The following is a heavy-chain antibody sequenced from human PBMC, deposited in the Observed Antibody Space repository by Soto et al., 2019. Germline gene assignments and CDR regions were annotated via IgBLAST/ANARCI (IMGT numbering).Heavy chain of an antibody. J-gene: IGHJ5*02. CDR1: GFSLSTSGVG. Sequence: QITLKESGPTLVKPTQTLTLTCTFSGFSLSTSGVGVGWIRQPPGKALEWLALIYWNDDKRYSPSLKSRLTITNDTSKNQVVLTMTNMDPVDTATYYSAHRQGQGQWLVRRQVDWFEPWGQGTLVTVSS. CDR2: IYWNDDK. V-gene: IGHV2-5*01. CDR3: AHRQGQGQWLVRRQVDWFEP. D-gene: IGHD6-19*01.